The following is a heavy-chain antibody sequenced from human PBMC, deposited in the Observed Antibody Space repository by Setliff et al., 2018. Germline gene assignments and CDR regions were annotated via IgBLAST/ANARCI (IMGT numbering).Heavy chain of an antibody. D-gene: IGHD6-19*01. CDR2: IRDDGGNK. V-gene: IGHV3-33*08. CDR3: VTDPPFSGWSFDS. J-gene: IGHJ4*02. Sequence: PGGSLRLSCAASGFTFSSYRMHWVRQAPGKGLEWVAVIRDDGGNKYHADSVKGRFTISRDNSKNTLYLQMNSLRVEDTAVYYCVTDPPFSGWSFDSWGQGTLVTVSS. CDR1: GFTFSSYR.